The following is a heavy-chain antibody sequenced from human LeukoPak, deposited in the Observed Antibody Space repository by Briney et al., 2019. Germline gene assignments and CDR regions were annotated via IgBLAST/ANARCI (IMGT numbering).Heavy chain of an antibody. CDR2: INAGNGNT. CDR3: ARFSFFLEWLLPDY. Sequence: GASVKVSCKASGYTSTSYAMHWVRQAPGQRLEWMGWINAGNGNTKYSQKFQGRVTITRDTSASTAYMELSSLRSEDTAVYYCARFSFFLEWLLPDYWGQGTLVTVSS. D-gene: IGHD3-3*01. J-gene: IGHJ4*02. CDR1: GYTSTSYA. V-gene: IGHV1-3*01.